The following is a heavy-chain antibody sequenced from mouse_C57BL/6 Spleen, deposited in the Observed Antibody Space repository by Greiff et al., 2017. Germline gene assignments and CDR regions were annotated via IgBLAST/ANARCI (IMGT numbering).Heavy chain of an antibody. Sequence: EVMLVESGPELVKPGASVKIPCKASGYTFTDYNMDWVKQSHGKSLEWIGDINPNNGGTIYNQKFKGKATLTVDKSSSTAYMELRSLTSEDTAVYYCARSSYAMDYWGQGTSVTVSS. CDR3: ARSSYAMDY. V-gene: IGHV1-18*01. CDR1: GYTFTDYN. D-gene: IGHD1-1*01. J-gene: IGHJ4*01. CDR2: INPNNGGT.